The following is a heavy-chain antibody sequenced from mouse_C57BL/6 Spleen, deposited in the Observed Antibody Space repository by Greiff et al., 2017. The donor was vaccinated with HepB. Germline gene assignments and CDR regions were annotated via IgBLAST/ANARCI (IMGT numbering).Heavy chain of an antibody. V-gene: IGHV1-82*01. J-gene: IGHJ2*01. CDR2: IYPGDGDT. CDR3: ARRGTHGFDY. D-gene: IGHD3-3*01. CDR1: GYAFSSSW. Sequence: VKLMESGPELVKPGASVKISCKASGYAFSSSWMNWVKQRPGKGLEWIGRIYPGDGDTNYNGKFKGKATLTADKSSSTAYMQLSSLTSEDSAVYFCARRGTHGFDYWGQGTTLTVSS.